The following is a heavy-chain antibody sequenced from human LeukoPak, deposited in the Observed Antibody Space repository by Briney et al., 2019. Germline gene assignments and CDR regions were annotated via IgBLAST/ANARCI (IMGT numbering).Heavy chain of an antibody. J-gene: IGHJ3*02. D-gene: IGHD2-15*01. V-gene: IGHV3-21*01. Sequence: GGSLRLSCAASGFIFSSYSMNWVRQAPGKGLEWVSSISSSSSYIYYADSVKGRFTISRDNAKNSLYLQMNSLRAEDTAVYYCARDSPVGYCSGGSCPALDIWGQGTMVTVSS. CDR2: ISSSSSYI. CDR1: GFIFSSYS. CDR3: ARDSPVGYCSGGSCPALDI.